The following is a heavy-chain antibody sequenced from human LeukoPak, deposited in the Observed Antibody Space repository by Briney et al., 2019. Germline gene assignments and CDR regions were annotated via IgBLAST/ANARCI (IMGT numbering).Heavy chain of an antibody. CDR2: ISGSGGST. CDR1: GFTFSSYA. J-gene: IGHJ6*02. V-gene: IGHV3-23*01. D-gene: IGHD1-1*01. CDR3: ANWTKKSYGMDV. Sequence: GGSLRLSCAASGFTFSSYAMSWVRQAPGKGLEWVSAISGSGGSTYYADSVKGRFTISRDNSKNTLYLQMNSLRAEDTAAYYCANWTKKSYGMDVWGQGTTVTVSS.